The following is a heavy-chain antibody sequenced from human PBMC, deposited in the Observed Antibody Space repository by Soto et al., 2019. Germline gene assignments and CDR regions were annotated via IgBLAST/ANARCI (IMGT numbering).Heavy chain of an antibody. J-gene: IGHJ4*02. CDR3: ARALSSGWYSGYFDD. CDR2: IIPIFGTA. Sequence: QVQLVQSGAEVKKPGSSVKVSCKASGGTFSSYAISWVRQAPGQGLEWMGGIIPIFGTANYAQKFQGRVTIXXDXSXITAYRELSSLRSEDTAVYSCARALSSGWYSGYFDDWGQGTLVTVSS. CDR1: GGTFSSYA. V-gene: IGHV1-69*12. D-gene: IGHD6-19*01.